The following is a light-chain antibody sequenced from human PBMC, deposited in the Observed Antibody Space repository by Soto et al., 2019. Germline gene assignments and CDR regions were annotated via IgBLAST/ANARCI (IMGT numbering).Light chain of an antibody. CDR1: SSNIGTHT. CDR2: KGN. J-gene: IGLJ3*02. V-gene: IGLV1-44*01. Sequence: QSVLTQPPSASGTPGNSITISCSVSSSNIGTHTVNCYQHLPGAATKLLIYKGNHRPSGVPDRFSDSKSGTSASLANRGLQSEDETDYYFDVWDGRLNGVVLGGGTKLTVL. CDR3: DVWDGRLNGVV.